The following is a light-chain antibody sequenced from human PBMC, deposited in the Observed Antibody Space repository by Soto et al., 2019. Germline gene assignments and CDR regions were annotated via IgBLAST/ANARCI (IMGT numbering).Light chain of an antibody. CDR3: TSYTSSITYV. V-gene: IGLV2-14*01. CDR2: EVS. CDR1: SSDVGGYNY. Sequence: QSALTQPASVSGSPGQSITISCTGTSSDVGGYNYVSWYQQYPGKAPKLMIYEVSSRPSGVSNRFSGSKSGNTASLTISGLQPEDEADYYCTSYTSSITYVFGTGTKLTVL. J-gene: IGLJ1*01.